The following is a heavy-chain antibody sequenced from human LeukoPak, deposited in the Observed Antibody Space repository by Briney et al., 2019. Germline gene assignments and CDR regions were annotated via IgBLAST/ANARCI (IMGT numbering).Heavy chain of an antibody. D-gene: IGHD3-10*01. V-gene: IGHV1-46*01. CDR3: AREPGVISPFDY. CDR2: INTSGGST. CDR1: GYTFTSYY. Sequence: ASVEVSCKASGYTFTSYYMHWVRQAPGQGLEWMGIINTSGGSTSYAQKFQGRVTMTRDTSTSTVYMELSSLRSEDTAVYYCAREPGVISPFDYWGQGTLVTVSS. J-gene: IGHJ4*02.